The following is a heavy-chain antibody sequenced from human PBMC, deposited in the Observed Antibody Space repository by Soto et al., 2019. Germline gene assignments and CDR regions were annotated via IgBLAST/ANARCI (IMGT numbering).Heavy chain of an antibody. V-gene: IGHV3-48*01. CDR3: ARDYPGGSYHDAFDI. J-gene: IGHJ3*02. CDR1: GFTFSSYS. Sequence: EVQLVESGGGLVQPGGSLRLSCAASGFTFSSYSMNWVRQAPGKGLEWVSYISSSSKTIYYADSVKGRFTISRDNAQKSLYLQMNSLRAEDTAVYYCARDYPGGSYHDAFDIWGQGTMVTVSS. CDR2: ISSSSKTI. D-gene: IGHD1-26*01.